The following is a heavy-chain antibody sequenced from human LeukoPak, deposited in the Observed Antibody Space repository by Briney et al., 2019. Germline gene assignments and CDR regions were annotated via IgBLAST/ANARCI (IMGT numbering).Heavy chain of an antibody. Sequence: SVKVSCKASGGTFSSCAISWVRQAPGQGLEWMGRIIPIFGTANYAQKFQGRVTITTDESTSTAYMELSSLRSEDTAVYYCARSGNWYFDLWGRGTLVTVSS. CDR2: IIPIFGTA. V-gene: IGHV1-69*05. CDR1: GGTFSSCA. D-gene: IGHD3-10*01. CDR3: ARSGNWYFDL. J-gene: IGHJ2*01.